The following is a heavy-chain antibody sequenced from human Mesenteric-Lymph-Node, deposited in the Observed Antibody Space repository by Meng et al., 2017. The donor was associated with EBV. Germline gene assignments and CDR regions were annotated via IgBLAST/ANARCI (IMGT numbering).Heavy chain of an antibody. J-gene: IGHJ5*02. CDR1: GGSVSSGSYN. Sequence: LPDQRPGLVVPSETLPRTCTGSGGSVSSGSYNGSWIRQPPGKGLEWIGYIYYSGSTNYNPSLKSRVTISVNTSKNQFSLKLSSVTAADTAVYYCARTVVPAATNNWFDPWGQGTLVTVSS. V-gene: IGHV4-61*01. D-gene: IGHD2-2*01. CDR2: IYYSGST. CDR3: ARTVVPAATNNWFDP.